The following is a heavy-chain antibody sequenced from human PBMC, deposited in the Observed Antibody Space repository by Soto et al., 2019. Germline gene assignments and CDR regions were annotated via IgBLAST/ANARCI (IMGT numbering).Heavy chain of an antibody. J-gene: IGHJ4*02. V-gene: IGHV3-23*01. CDR3: AKYGCSSTSCQCDY. CDR2: ISGSGAYT. CDR1: GFTFSSYA. D-gene: IGHD2-2*01. Sequence: GGSLRLSCAASGFTFSSYAMTWVRQAPGKGLEWVSAISGSGAYTYYANSVKGRFTISRDNAKNTLYLQLNSLRAEDTAVYYCAKYGCSSTSCQCDYWGQGTRVTVSS.